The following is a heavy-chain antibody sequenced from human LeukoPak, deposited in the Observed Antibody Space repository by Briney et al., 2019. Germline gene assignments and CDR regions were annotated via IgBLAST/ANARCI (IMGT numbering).Heavy chain of an antibody. CDR1: GFTFSSYA. V-gene: IGHV3-23*01. J-gene: IGHJ3*02. CDR3: SRQAYDFWSGYFPRGDAFDI. CDR2: ISGSGGST. D-gene: IGHD3-3*01. Sequence: GGSLRLSCAASGFTFSSYAMSWVRQAPGKGLEWVSAISGSGGSTYYADSVKGRFTISRDNSKNMLYLQMNSLRAEDTAVYYRSRQAYDFWSGYFPRGDAFDIWGQGTMVTVSS.